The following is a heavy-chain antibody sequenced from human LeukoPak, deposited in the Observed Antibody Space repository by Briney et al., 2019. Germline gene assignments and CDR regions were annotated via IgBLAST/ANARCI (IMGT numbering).Heavy chain of an antibody. CDR3: ARWGSNMAREKGDH. CDR2: IYTSGST. J-gene: IGHJ4*02. Sequence: SETLSLTCTVSGGSISSGSYYWSWIRQPAGKGLEWIGRIYTSGSTNYNPSLKSRVTISVDTSKNQFSLKLSSVTAADTAVYYCARWGSNMAREKGDHWGQGILVTVSS. V-gene: IGHV4-61*02. D-gene: IGHD3-10*01. CDR1: GGSISSGSYY.